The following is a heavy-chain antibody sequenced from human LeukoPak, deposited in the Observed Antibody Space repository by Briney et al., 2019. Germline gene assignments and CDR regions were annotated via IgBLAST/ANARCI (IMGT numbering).Heavy chain of an antibody. J-gene: IGHJ4*02. V-gene: IGHV4-30-4*08. CDR3: AGTYYDLTSPFDY. Sequence: SQTLSLPCTVSGGSISSGDYNWRWIRQPPGTGLEWTRYIYYSGSTYYNPSLKSRVTISVDTSKNQFSLKLRSVTGADTAVYYCAGTYYDLTSPFDYWGQGTLVTVSS. CDR2: IYYSGST. CDR1: GGSISSGDYN. D-gene: IGHD3-3*01.